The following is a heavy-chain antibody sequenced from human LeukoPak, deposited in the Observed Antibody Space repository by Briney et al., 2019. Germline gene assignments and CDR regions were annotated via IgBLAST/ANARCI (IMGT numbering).Heavy chain of an antibody. V-gene: IGHV5-51*01. CDR2: IYPRDSGT. J-gene: IGHJ4*02. Sequence: GESLKIPCKGSGYSFTSYWIGWVRQMPGKGLEWMGIIYPRDSGTRYSPSFQGQVTISADKSISTAYLQWSSLKASDTAMYYCARHLTYASAWYCPDYWGQGTLVTVSS. CDR3: ARHLTYASAWYCPDY. D-gene: IGHD6-19*01. CDR1: GYSFTSYW.